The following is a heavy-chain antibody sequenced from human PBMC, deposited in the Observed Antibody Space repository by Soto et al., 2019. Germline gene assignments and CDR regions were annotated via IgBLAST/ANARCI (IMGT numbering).Heavy chain of an antibody. J-gene: IGHJ6*02. V-gene: IGHV3-21*01. CDR2: ISSSSSYI. CDR1: GFTFSSYS. Sequence: GGSLRLSCAASGFTFSSYSMNWVRQAPGKGLEWVSSISSSSSYIYYADSVKGRFTISRDNAKNSLYLQMNSLRAEDTAVYYCARGRYGDYARGYYYYGMDVWGQGTTVTVSS. D-gene: IGHD4-17*01. CDR3: ARGRYGDYARGYYYYGMDV.